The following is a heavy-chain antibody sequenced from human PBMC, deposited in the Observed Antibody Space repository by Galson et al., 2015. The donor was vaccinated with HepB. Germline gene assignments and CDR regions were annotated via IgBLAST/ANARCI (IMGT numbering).Heavy chain of an antibody. CDR1: GYTFSTYS. Sequence: SVKVSCKASGYTFSTYSITWVRQAPGQGLEWMGWISPYSRDTKYARKFQGRVTMTTDTFTSTAYMELRSLRSDDTAFYYCARGALVGVVGGSQNSWFAPWGQGTLVTVSS. CDR3: ARGALVGVVGGSQNSWFAP. CDR2: ISPYSRDT. V-gene: IGHV1-18*01. D-gene: IGHD2-15*01. J-gene: IGHJ5*02.